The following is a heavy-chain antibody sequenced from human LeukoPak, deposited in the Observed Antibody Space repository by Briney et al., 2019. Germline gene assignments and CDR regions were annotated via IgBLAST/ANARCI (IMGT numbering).Heavy chain of an antibody. CDR3: ARHLLCGGDCYPVPRYFDY. CDR1: GGSISSSSYY. Sequence: PSETLSLTCTVSGGSISSSSYYWGWIRQPPGKGLEWIGSIYYSGSTYYNPSLKSRVTISVDTSKNQFSLKLSSVTAADTAVYYCARHLLCGGDCYPVPRYFDYWGQGTLVTVSS. J-gene: IGHJ4*02. CDR2: IYYSGST. D-gene: IGHD2-21*01. V-gene: IGHV4-39*01.